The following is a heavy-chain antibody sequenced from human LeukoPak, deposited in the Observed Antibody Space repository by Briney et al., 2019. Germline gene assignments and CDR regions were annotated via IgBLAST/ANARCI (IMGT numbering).Heavy chain of an antibody. J-gene: IGHJ4*02. CDR1: GGTFSSYA. V-gene: IGHV1-69*04. CDR3: ARDPHYYDSSGYV. Sequence: GASVKVSCKSSGGTFSSYANSWVRQAPGQGLEWMGRIIPIVGVGNYAQKFQGRVTITADRSTSTVYMELSSLRSEDTAMYYCARDPHYYDSSGYVWGQGTLVTVSS. CDR2: IIPIVGVG. D-gene: IGHD3-22*01.